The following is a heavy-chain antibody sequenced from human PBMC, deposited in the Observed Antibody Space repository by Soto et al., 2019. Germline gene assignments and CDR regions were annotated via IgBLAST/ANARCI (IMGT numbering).Heavy chain of an antibody. J-gene: IGHJ3*02. Sequence: SVKVSFKASGGSFSSYTISWVRQAPGQGLEWMGRIIPILGIANYAQKFQGRATITAGKSTSTAYMELSSLRSEDTAVYYCARDVPTTVTPPGAFDIWGQGTMVTVS. CDR1: GGSFSSYT. D-gene: IGHD4-17*01. V-gene: IGHV1-69*04. CDR3: ARDVPTTVTPPGAFDI. CDR2: IIPILGIA.